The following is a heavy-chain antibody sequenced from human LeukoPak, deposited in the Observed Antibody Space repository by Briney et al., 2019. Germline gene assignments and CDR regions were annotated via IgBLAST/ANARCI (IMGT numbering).Heavy chain of an antibody. D-gene: IGHD3-10*01. V-gene: IGHV1-8*01. CDR1: GYTFTSYD. CDR2: MNPNSGNT. CDR3: AREYYYGSGSYLVFSDYYYYMDV. J-gene: IGHJ6*03. Sequence: ASVKVSCKASGYTFTSYDINWVRQATGQGLEWMGWMNPNSGNTGYAQKFQGRVTMTRNTSISTAYMELSSLRSEDTAVYYCAREYYYGSGSYLVFSDYYYYMDVWGKGTTVTISS.